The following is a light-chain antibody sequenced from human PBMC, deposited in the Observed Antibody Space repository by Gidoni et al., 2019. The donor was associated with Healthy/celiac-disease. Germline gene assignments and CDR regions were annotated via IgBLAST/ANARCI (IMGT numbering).Light chain of an antibody. J-gene: IGLJ3*02. CDR3: CSYSGSSTSRV. V-gene: IGLV2-23*01. Sequence: QSALTQPASVSRSPGQSITLSCTGTSSDVGSYNLVSWYQQHPGKAPELMIYEGSKRPSGVSNRFSGSKSGNTASLTFSGLQAEDEADYYCCSYSGSSTSRVFGGGTKLTVL. CDR1: SSDVGSYNL. CDR2: EGS.